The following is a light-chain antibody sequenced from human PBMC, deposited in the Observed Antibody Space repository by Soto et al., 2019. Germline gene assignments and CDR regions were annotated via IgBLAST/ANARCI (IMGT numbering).Light chain of an antibody. CDR3: AAWDDSLNGHVV. CDR1: SSNIGSNT. Sequence: QSVLTQPPSASGTPGQRVTISCSGSSSNIGSNTVNLYQQLPGTAPKLLIYSNNQRPSGVPDRFSGSKSGTSASLAISGLQSEDEADYYCAAWDDSLNGHVVFGGGTKVTVL. CDR2: SNN. V-gene: IGLV1-44*01. J-gene: IGLJ2*01.